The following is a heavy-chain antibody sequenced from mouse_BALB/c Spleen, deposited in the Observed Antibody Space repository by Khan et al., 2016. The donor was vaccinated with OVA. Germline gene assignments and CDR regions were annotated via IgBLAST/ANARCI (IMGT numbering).Heavy chain of an antibody. Sequence: EVELVESGGGLVQPGGSRKLSCVASGFTFSDYGMAWVRQAPGKGPEWVAFISSLAYTIYYADTVTGRFTSSRENAKNTLYLEMSSLRSEYTAMYYCARGRAWFAYWGQGTLVTVSA. CDR1: GFTFSDYG. CDR2: ISSLAYTI. CDR3: ARGRAWFAY. J-gene: IGHJ3*01. V-gene: IGHV5-15*02.